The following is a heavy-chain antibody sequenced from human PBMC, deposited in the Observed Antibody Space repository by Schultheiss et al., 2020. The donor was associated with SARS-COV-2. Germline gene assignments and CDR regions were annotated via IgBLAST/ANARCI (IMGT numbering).Heavy chain of an antibody. D-gene: IGHD3-10*01. J-gene: IGHJ4*02. CDR2: IYYSGST. Sequence: SETLSLTCTVSGGSISSSSYYWGWIRQPPGKGLEWIGSIYYSGSTYYNPSLKSRVTISVDTSKNQFSLKLSSVTAADTAVYYCARHAVWFGEYGGYYFDYWGQGTLVTVSS. V-gene: IGHV4-39*01. CDR1: GGSISSSSYY. CDR3: ARHAVWFGEYGGYYFDY.